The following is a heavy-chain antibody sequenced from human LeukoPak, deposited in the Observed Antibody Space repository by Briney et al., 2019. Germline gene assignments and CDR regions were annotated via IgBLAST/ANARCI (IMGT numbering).Heavy chain of an antibody. CDR2: INSDGSST. CDR3: ARDTAMVPFDY. Sequence: PGGSLRLSCAASGFTFSSYWMHWVRQAPGKGLAWVSRINSDGSSTSYADSVKGRFTISRDNAKNTLYLQMNSLRAEDTAVYYCARDTAMVPFDYWGQGTLVTVSS. J-gene: IGHJ4*02. V-gene: IGHV3-74*01. D-gene: IGHD5-18*01. CDR1: GFTFSSYW.